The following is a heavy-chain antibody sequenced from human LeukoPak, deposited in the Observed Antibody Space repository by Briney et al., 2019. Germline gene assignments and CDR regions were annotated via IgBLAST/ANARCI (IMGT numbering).Heavy chain of an antibody. J-gene: IGHJ5*02. D-gene: IGHD3-22*01. V-gene: IGHV4-38-2*01. CDR3: ARRPSYYDSSGYLNWFDP. CDR1: GYSISSGYY. Sequence: PSETLSLTCAVSGYSISSGYYWGWIRQPPGKGLEWIGSIYHSGSTYYNPSLKSRVTISVDTPKNQFSLKLSSVTAADTAVYYCARRPSYYDSSGYLNWFDPWGQGTLVTVSS. CDR2: IYHSGST.